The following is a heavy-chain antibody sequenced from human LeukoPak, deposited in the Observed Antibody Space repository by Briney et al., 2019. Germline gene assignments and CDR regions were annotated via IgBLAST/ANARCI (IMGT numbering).Heavy chain of an antibody. V-gene: IGHV1-69*13. CDR3: ARDDDSSGYGWFDP. CDR1: GGTFSSYA. CDR2: IIPIFGTA. Sequence: ASVKVSCKASGGTFSSYAISWVRQAPGQGLEWMGGIIPIFGTANYAQKFQGRVTITADESTSTAYMELSSLRSEDTAVYYCARDDDSSGYGWFDPWGQGTLVTVSS. J-gene: IGHJ5*02. D-gene: IGHD3-22*01.